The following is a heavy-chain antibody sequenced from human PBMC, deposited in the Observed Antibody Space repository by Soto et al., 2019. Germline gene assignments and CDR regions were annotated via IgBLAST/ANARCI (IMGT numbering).Heavy chain of an antibody. CDR3: ARGPASDIVATIIDFDY. V-gene: IGHV1-18*01. CDR2: ISAYNGNT. D-gene: IGHD5-12*01. Sequence: ASVKVSCKASGYTFTSYGISWVRQAPGQGLEWMGWISAYNGNTNYAQKLQGRVTMTTDTPTSTAYMELRSLRSDDTAVYYCARGPASDIVATIIDFDYWGQGTLVTVSS. CDR1: GYTFTSYG. J-gene: IGHJ4*02.